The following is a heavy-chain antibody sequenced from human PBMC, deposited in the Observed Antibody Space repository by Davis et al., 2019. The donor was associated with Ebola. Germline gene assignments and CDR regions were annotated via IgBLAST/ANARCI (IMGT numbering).Heavy chain of an antibody. D-gene: IGHD6-19*01. CDR3: ATKGSGWYLGLDY. V-gene: IGHV1-69*06. CDR2: IIPIFGTT. J-gene: IGHJ4*02. CDR1: GGTFSSYA. Sequence: SVKVSCKASGGTFSSYAISWVRQAPGQGLEWMGGIIPIFGTTNYAQKFQGRVTITADKSTSTAYMELSSLRSEDTAVYYCATKGSGWYLGLDYWGQGTLVTVSS.